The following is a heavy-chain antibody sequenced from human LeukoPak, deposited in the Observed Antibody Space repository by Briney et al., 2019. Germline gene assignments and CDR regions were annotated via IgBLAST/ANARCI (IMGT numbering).Heavy chain of an antibody. V-gene: IGHV1-18*01. J-gene: IGHJ4*02. D-gene: IGHD3-22*01. CDR1: GYTFTSYG. CDR3: ARDSHYYDSSGTFDY. Sequence: ASVKVSCKASGYTFTSYGIGWVRQAPGQGLEWMGWISAYNGNTNYAQKLQGRVTMTTDTSTSTAYMELRSLRSDDTAVYYCARDSHYYDSSGTFDYWGQGTLVTVSS. CDR2: ISAYNGNT.